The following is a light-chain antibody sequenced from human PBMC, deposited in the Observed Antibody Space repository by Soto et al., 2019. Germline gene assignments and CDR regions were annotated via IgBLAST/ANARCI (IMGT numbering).Light chain of an antibody. CDR3: QQYNTYSRT. V-gene: IGKV1-5*03. CDR2: KAF. CDR1: QSISIW. J-gene: IGKJ2*02. Sequence: DIQMTQSPSTRSASVGDRVTITCRASQSISIWLAWYQQKPGKAPKLLLYKAFSLESGVPSRFSGSGSGTEFTLTISSLQPDDFATYYCQQYNTYSRTFGQGTKLEI.